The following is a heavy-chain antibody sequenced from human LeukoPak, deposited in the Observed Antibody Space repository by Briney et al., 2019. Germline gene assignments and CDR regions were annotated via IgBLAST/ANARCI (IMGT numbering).Heavy chain of an antibody. D-gene: IGHD4-17*01. J-gene: IGHJ5*02. V-gene: IGHV4-61*01. CDR2: IYYSGST. Sequence: PSETLSLTCTVSGGSVSNGSYYWSWIRQPPGKGLEWIGYIYYSGSTNYNPSLKSRVTISVDTSKNQFSLKLSSVTAADTAVYYCARADGDYEGWFDPWGQGTLVTVSS. CDR1: GGSVSNGSYY. CDR3: ARADGDYEGWFDP.